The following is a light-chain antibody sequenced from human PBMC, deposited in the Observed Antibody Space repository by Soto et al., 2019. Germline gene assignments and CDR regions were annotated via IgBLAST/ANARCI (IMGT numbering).Light chain of an antibody. V-gene: IGKV1-17*01. CDR3: LQHDVNPLT. CDR2: AAS. Sequence: DIQMTQSPSSLSASVGDRVAITCRASQGVGNGLSWFQQKPGKAPKRLIYAASILQSGVPSRFSGSGSGTEFTLTISSLQPEDFAPYYCLQHDVNPLTFGQGTRVEIK. CDR1: QGVGNG. J-gene: IGKJ1*01.